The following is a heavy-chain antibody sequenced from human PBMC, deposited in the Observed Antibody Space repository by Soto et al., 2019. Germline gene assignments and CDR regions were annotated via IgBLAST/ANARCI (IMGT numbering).Heavy chain of an antibody. Sequence: QLVESGGGLVKPGGSLALSCAGSGFAFTNVWLHWVRQAPGKGLEWVGRIKSKPDGETTDYAASVKGRLTISRDDSTNTLYLQMNSLKTEHSGLYYCDTYCDFGGGDTPLWGQGTLVTVSS. CDR1: GFAFTNVW. CDR3: DTYCDFGGGDTPL. D-gene: IGHD3-3*01. J-gene: IGHJ4*02. CDR2: IKSKPDGETT. V-gene: IGHV3-15*07.